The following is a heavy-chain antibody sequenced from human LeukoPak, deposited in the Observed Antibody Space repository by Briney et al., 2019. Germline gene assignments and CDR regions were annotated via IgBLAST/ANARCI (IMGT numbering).Heavy chain of an antibody. Sequence: GGSLRLSCAASGFTFSSYAMSWVRQAPGKGLEWVSAISGSGGSTYYADSVKGRFTISRDNSKNTLYLQMNSLRAEDTAVYYCAKDHRVLWFGESAPYYFDYWGQGTLVTVSS. CDR1: GFTFSSYA. D-gene: IGHD3-10*01. J-gene: IGHJ4*02. CDR3: AKDHRVLWFGESAPYYFDY. V-gene: IGHV3-23*01. CDR2: ISGSGGST.